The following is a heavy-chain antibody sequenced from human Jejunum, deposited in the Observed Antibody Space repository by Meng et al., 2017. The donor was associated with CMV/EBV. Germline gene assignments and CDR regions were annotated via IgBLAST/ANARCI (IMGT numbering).Heavy chain of an antibody. CDR3: ARDSPLDGYSLLDY. CDR2: IDPNTGNP. CDR1: GYTFTSYA. D-gene: IGHD5-24*01. J-gene: IGHJ4*02. V-gene: IGHV7-4-1*02. Sequence: QVQLVQSGSELKQPGASVKVSCRPSGYTFTSYAINWVRQAPGQGPDWMGWIDPNTGNPTYDQGFTGRFVFSLATSVSTAYLQINSLRADDTAVYYCARDSPLDGYSLLDYWGQGTLVTVSS.